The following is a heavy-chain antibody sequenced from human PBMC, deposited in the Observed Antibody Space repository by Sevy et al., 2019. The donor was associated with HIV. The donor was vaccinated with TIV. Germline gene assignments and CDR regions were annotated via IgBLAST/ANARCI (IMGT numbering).Heavy chain of an antibody. CDR3: ARGLLWFGELINYFDY. Sequence: GGSLRLSCAASGFTFSSYSMNWVRQAPGKGLEWVSSISSSSSYIYYADSVKGRFTISRDNAKNSLYLQMNSLRAEDTAVYYCARGLLWFGELINYFDYWGQRTLVTVSS. V-gene: IGHV3-21*01. J-gene: IGHJ4*02. CDR2: ISSSSSYI. D-gene: IGHD3-10*01. CDR1: GFTFSSYS.